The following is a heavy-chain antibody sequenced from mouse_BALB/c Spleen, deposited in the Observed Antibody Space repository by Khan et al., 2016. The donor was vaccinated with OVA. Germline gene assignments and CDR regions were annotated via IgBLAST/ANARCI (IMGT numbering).Heavy chain of an antibody. J-gene: IGHJ3*01. V-gene: IGHV5-9-3*01. CDR2: ISSDGDYT. D-gene: IGHD2-1*01. Sequence: EVQRVESGGGLVKPGGSLKLSCAASGFTFSTYAMSWVRQTPEKRLEWVATISSDGDYTYFPDNVTGRFTISRDNAKNTLCLQMTSLRSEDTAMYYCARYPYGNFAYWGQGTLVTVSA. CDR3: ARYPYGNFAY. CDR1: GFTFSTYA.